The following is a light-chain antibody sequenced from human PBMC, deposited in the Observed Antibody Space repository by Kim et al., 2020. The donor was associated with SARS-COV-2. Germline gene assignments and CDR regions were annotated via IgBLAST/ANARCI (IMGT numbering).Light chain of an antibody. J-gene: IGKJ1*01. CDR1: QSISSY. CDR2: TAS. CDR3: QQSYSTPRT. V-gene: IGKV1-39*01. Sequence: ASVGDRVTITCRASQSISSYLNWYQQNPGKPPKLLIYTASSLQSGVPSRFSGSGSGTDFTLTISSLQPEDFATYYCQQSYSTPRTFGQGTKVDIK.